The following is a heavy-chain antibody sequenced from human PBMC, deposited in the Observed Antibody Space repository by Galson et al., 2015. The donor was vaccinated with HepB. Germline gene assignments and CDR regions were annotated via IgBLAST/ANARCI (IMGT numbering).Heavy chain of an antibody. Sequence: QSGAEMKKPGASVKVSCKASGYTFTSYAMHWVRQAPGQRLEWMGWINAGNGNTKYSQKFQGRVTITRDTSASTAYMELSSLRSEDTAVYYCARDGYCSSTSCYLEKYGMDVWGQGTTVTVSS. D-gene: IGHD2-2*03. CDR2: INAGNGNT. V-gene: IGHV1-3*01. J-gene: IGHJ6*02. CDR1: GYTFTSYA. CDR3: ARDGYCSSTSCYLEKYGMDV.